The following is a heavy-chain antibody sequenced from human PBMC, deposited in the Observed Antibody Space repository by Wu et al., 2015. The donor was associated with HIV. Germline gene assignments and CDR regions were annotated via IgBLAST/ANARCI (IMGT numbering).Heavy chain of an antibody. Sequence: QVQLVQSGAEVKKPGSSVEVSCKTSGGGFNSYAISWVRQAPGQGLEWMGGVIPVIGTPNYAQKFQGRVTLTSDESTTTAYMEVNNLTSEDTAVYYCARGLRDILTGYYSAFEYWGQGSLVTVS. D-gene: IGHD3-9*01. CDR3: ARGLRDILTGYYSAFEY. J-gene: IGHJ4*02. CDR1: GGGFNSYA. V-gene: IGHV1-69*05. CDR2: VIPVIGTP.